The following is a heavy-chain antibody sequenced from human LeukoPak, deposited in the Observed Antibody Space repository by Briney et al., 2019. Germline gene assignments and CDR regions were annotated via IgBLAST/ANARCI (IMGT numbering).Heavy chain of an antibody. Sequence: ASVKVSCKVSGYVLTELSMHWVRQAPGKGLEWMGGFDPEDGETIYAQKFQGRVTMTEDTSTDTAYMELSSLRSEDTAVYYCATLTRVPAAISVHYYYYYMDVWGKGTTVTVSS. J-gene: IGHJ6*03. CDR2: FDPEDGET. CDR1: GYVLTELS. CDR3: ATLTRVPAAISVHYYYYYMDV. D-gene: IGHD2-2*02. V-gene: IGHV1-24*01.